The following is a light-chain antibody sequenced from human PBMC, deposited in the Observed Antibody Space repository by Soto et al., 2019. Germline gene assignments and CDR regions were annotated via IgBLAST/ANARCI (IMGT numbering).Light chain of an antibody. CDR3: QQRRVWPLT. Sequence: VLTQSPAILSLSPGERATLDCRASQSVSNYLAWYQQRPGQAPRLLIYDSSNRATGVPARFSASGSGTGFSLTIRSLEPEDFAVYYCQQRRVWPLTFGGGTKVEIK. CDR1: QSVSNY. CDR2: DSS. J-gene: IGKJ4*01. V-gene: IGKV3-11*01.